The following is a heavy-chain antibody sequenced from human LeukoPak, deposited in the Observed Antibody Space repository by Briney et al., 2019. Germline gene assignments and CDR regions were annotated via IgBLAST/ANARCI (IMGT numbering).Heavy chain of an antibody. D-gene: IGHD6-13*01. CDR1: GGSFNGYY. J-gene: IGHJ4*02. V-gene: IGHV4-34*01. CDR2: IDHSGRT. CDR3: ARKSIVTAGRKPYDY. Sequence: PSETLSLTCAVYGGSFNGYYWSWIRQSPGKGLEWIGEIDHSGRTNSNPSLKSRVIISVDMSKNQFSLRLASVTAADTPVYYCARKSIVTAGRKPYDYWDQGTLVTVSS.